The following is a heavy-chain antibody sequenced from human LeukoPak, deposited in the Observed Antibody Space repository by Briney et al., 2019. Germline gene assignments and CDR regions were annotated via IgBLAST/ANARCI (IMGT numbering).Heavy chain of an antibody. CDR3: ARSKSSGPAKWFAP. CDR1: GFTFSSYW. Sequence: GGSLRLSCAASGFTFSSYWMSWVRQAPGKGLEWVANIKQDGSEKYYVDSVKGRFTISRDNAKNSLYLQMNSLRAEDTAVYYCARSKSSGPAKWFAPWGQGTLVTVSS. J-gene: IGHJ5*02. V-gene: IGHV3-7*01. D-gene: IGHD6-19*01. CDR2: IKQDGSEK.